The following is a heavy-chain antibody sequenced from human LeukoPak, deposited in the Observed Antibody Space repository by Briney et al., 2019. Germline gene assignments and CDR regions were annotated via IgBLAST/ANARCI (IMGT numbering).Heavy chain of an antibody. CDR1: GFTFSDYY. V-gene: IGHV3-33*08. D-gene: IGHD3-10*01. J-gene: IGHJ4*02. Sequence: PGGSLRLSCAASGFTFSDYYMSWIRQAPGKGLEWVAVIWYDGSNKYYADSVKGRFTISRDNSKNTLYLQMNSLRAEDTAVYYCARDRDSTLDFDYWGQGTLVTVSS. CDR2: IWYDGSNK. CDR3: ARDRDSTLDFDY.